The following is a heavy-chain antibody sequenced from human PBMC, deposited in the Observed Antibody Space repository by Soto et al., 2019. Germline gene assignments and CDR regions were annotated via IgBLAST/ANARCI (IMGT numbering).Heavy chain of an antibody. CDR2: ISAYNGNT. V-gene: IGHV1-18*04. CDR1: GYRFTSYG. Sequence: SVEVSCKASGYRFTSYGMCWVRHATGQGLEWMGWISAYNGNTNYAQKLQGRVTMTTDTSTSTAYMELRSLRSDDTAVYYCARDRRLRDFWSGYSWFDPWGQGTLVTVSS. D-gene: IGHD3-3*01. J-gene: IGHJ5*02. CDR3: ARDRRLRDFWSGYSWFDP.